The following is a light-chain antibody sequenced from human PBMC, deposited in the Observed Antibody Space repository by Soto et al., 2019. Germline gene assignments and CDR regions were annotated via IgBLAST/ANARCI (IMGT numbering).Light chain of an antibody. CDR2: RND. CDR1: SSNIGTNY. V-gene: IGLV1-47*01. Sequence: QPVLTQPPSASATPGQRVTISCSGSSSNIGTNYVYWYQHLPGTAPKLLIYRNDQRPSGVPDRFSGSMSGTAASLAIGGLRCGDEGDYYCAAWDASLSGVVFGGGTKLTVL. J-gene: IGLJ2*01. CDR3: AAWDASLSGVV.